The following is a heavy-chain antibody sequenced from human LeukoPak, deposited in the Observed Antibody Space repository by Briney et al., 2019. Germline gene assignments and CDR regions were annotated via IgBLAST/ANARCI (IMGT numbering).Heavy chain of an antibody. J-gene: IGHJ4*02. Sequence: ASVKVSCKASGYTFTSYGISWVRQAPGQGLEWMGWISAYNGNTNYAQKLQGRVTMTTDTSTSTAYMELRSLRSDDTAVYYCARDAYSSWYEGGNFDYWGQGTLVTVSS. V-gene: IGHV1-18*01. CDR2: ISAYNGNT. CDR3: ARDAYSSWYEGGNFDY. D-gene: IGHD6-13*01. CDR1: GYTFTSYG.